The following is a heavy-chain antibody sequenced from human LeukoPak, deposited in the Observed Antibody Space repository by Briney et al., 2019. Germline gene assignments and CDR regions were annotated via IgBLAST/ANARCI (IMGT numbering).Heavy chain of an antibody. D-gene: IGHD3-3*01. CDR3: ARGRVEGYDFWSGYSHRGYYYMDV. Sequence: SETLSLTCAVYGGSFSGYHWSWIRQPPGKGLEWIGEINHSGSTNYNPSLKSRVTISVDTSKNQFSLKLSSVTAADTAVYYCARGRVEGYDFWSGYSHRGYYYMDVWGKGTTVTVSS. J-gene: IGHJ6*03. CDR2: INHSGST. V-gene: IGHV4-34*01. CDR1: GGSFSGYH.